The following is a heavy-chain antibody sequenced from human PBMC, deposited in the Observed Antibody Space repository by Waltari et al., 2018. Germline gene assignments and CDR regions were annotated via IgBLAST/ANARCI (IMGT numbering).Heavy chain of an antibody. CDR2: IKQDGSEK. CDR1: GFTFSSFS. J-gene: IGHJ4*02. D-gene: IGHD3-16*01. Sequence: EVQLVESGGGLVQPGGSLRLSCAASGFTFSSFSMNWVRQAPGKGLEWVANIKQDGSEKYYVDSVNGRFTISRDNAKNSLYLQMNSMRGEDTAVYYCAREGTYDFDYWGQGTLVTVSS. V-gene: IGHV3-7*01. CDR3: AREGTYDFDY.